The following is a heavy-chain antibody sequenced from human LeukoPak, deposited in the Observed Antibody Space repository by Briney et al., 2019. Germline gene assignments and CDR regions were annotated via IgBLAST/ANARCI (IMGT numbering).Heavy chain of an antibody. CDR3: ARKSPRGSRMDV. Sequence: PSETLSLTCAVYGGSFSGYYWSWIRQPPGKGLEWIGSIYYSGSTYYNPSLKSQVTISVDTSKNQFSLKLSSVTAADTAVYYCARKSPRGSRMDVWGQGTTVTVSS. V-gene: IGHV4-34*01. J-gene: IGHJ6*02. CDR2: IYYSGST. D-gene: IGHD2-15*01. CDR1: GGSFSGYY.